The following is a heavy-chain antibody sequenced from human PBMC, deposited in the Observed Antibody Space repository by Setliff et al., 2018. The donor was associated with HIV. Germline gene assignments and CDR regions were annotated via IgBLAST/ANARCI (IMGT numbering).Heavy chain of an antibody. D-gene: IGHD3-10*01. J-gene: IGHJ4*02. CDR2: ITGGSGNT. V-gene: IGHV1-3*01. CDR1: GYTFISYA. CDR3: ARKGSGSSFDFEY. Sequence: ASVKVSCKASGYTFISYAIHWVRQAPGQSLEWMGWITGGSGNTKYSEKFQGRVTLTRDTSASTAYMELSSLRSEDTAVYYCARKGSGSSFDFEYWGQGTLVTISS.